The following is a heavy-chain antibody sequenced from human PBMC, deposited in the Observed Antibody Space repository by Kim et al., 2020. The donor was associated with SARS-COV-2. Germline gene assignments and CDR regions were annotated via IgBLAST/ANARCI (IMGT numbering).Heavy chain of an antibody. CDR3: AKDNRPWSSSSDHYYYDMDV. CDR2: ISGGGGRT. D-gene: IGHD6-6*01. V-gene: IGHV3-23*01. CDR1: GFSFNSHA. Sequence: GGSLRLSCAASGFSFNSHAINWVRQAPGKGLEWVSVISGGGGRTYYADSVKGRFTISRDNSKNTLYLQMNSLRVEDTAVYYCAKDNRPWSSSSDHYYYDMDVWGQGTTVTVS. J-gene: IGHJ6*02.